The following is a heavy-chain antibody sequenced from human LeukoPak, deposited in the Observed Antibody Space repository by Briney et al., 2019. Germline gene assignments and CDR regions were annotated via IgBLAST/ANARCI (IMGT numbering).Heavy chain of an antibody. Sequence: GGSLRLSCEASGITFGDFALSWVRQAPGQGLEWVSTIIAGGTSQFNADALKGRFTVSRDNAKNSLYLQLNSLRAEDTAVYFCARQRCSDYWGQGTLVTVSS. CDR1: GITFGDFA. D-gene: IGHD5-12*01. CDR3: ARQRCSDY. CDR2: IIAGGTSQ. V-gene: IGHV3-23*01. J-gene: IGHJ4*02.